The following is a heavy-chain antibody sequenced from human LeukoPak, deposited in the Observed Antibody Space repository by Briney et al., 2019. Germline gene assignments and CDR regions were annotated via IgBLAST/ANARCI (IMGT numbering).Heavy chain of an antibody. CDR3: AGDRNSDWYSPLDY. D-gene: IGHD6-19*01. Sequence: HPGGSLRLSCAASGFTFTKCAMSWIRQAPGKGLEWVAIITATGDTAYYADSVKGRFTISRDNSRNTVYMQMDSLRAEDTAIYYCAGDRNSDWYSPLDYWGQGSQVTVSP. V-gene: IGHV3-23*01. CDR1: GFTFTKCA. J-gene: IGHJ4*02. CDR2: ITATGDTA.